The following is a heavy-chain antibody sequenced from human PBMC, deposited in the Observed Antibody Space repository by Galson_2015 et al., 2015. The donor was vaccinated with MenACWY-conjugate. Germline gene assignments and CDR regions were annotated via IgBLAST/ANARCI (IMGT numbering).Heavy chain of an antibody. V-gene: IGHV4-61*01. Sequence: SETLSLTCTVSGGSVSSDSYCTWIRPPPGKGLEWIGLIYSSGSTKYNPSLKGRVTISLDMSKNQASLKLSSVTAADTAVYYCAREYNKWGQGTLVTVSS. J-gene: IGHJ4*02. CDR2: IYSSGST. D-gene: IGHD1-14*01. CDR3: AREYNK. CDR1: GGSVSSDSYC.